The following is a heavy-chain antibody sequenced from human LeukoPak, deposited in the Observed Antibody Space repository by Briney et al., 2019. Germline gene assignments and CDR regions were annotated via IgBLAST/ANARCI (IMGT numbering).Heavy chain of an antibody. CDR1: GYTLTALF. CDR3: ATKRPGNEDYYDSSGYYYVFDF. D-gene: IGHD3-22*01. J-gene: IGHJ4*02. V-gene: IGHV1-24*01. Sequence: ASVKLSCTVSGYTLTALFMHWVRQAPGPGLKGMGGFDPDIGETISVQNYQGRVTITEDTSTDTANMELSSLASEETAVYYCATKRPGNEDYYDSSGYYYVFDFWSWGNVAIVSS. CDR2: FDPDIGET.